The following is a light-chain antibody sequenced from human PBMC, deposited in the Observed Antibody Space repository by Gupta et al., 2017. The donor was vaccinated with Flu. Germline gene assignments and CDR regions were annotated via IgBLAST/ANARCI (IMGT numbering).Light chain of an antibody. CDR2: DES. Sequence: QTARSTCGGNNVGSKSVDWCQQRPGEALLLVVIDESDRPPGIASRFSGSNSGNTATLIISSVEAGDEADYYCQGWYSSGDHVVFGGGTTLSVL. CDR1: NVGSKS. CDR3: QGWYSSGDHVV. J-gene: IGLJ2*01. V-gene: IGLV3-21*02.